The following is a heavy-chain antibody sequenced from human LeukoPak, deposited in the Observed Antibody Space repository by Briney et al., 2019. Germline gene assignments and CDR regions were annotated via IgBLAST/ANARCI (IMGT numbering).Heavy chain of an antibody. CDR2: ISSSSSTI. V-gene: IGHV3-48*01. Sequence: PGGSLRLSCAASGFTFSSYSMNWVRQAPGKGLEWVSYISSSSSTIYYADSVKGRFTISRDNAKNSLYLQMNSLRAEDTAVYYCARDSIGYCSSTSCWIDYWGQGTLVTVSS. J-gene: IGHJ4*02. D-gene: IGHD2-2*01. CDR3: ARDSIGYCSSTSCWIDY. CDR1: GFTFSSYS.